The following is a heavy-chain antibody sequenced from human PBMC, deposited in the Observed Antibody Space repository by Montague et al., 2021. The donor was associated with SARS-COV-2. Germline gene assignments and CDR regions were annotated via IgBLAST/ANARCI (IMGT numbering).Heavy chain of an antibody. D-gene: IGHD5-12*01. V-gene: IGHV4-39*01. CDR3: ARHGDSGYEPDGFHI. CDR2: IHYSGST. Sequence: SETLSLTCTVSGGSISSRSYYWGWIRQSPGMGLEWIGSIHYSGSTSYNPSPKSRVTISVDTSKNQFSLRVSGVTAEDTTVYFCARHGDSGYEPDGFHIWGQGTRVTVSS. CDR1: GGSISSRSYY. J-gene: IGHJ3*02.